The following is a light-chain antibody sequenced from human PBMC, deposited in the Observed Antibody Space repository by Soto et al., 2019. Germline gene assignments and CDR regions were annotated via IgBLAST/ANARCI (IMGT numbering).Light chain of an antibody. J-gene: IGLJ1*01. Sequence: QSVLTQPPSASSTPGQTVTISCSGSTSNIGTFYVYWYQHLPGTAPKLLIYLGDQRASGVSDRFSGSKSGTSASLAINGLRSDDEADYYCAAWDDNLNPYVFGSGTKLTVL. CDR1: TSNIGTFY. V-gene: IGLV1-47*02. CDR2: LGD. CDR3: AAWDDNLNPYV.